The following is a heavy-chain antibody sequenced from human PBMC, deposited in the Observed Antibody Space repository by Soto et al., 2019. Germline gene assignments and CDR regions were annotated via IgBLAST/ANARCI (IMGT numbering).Heavy chain of an antibody. J-gene: IGHJ6*02. V-gene: IGHV5-51*01. CDR1: GYSFTSYW. Sequence: GESLKISCKGSGYSFTSYWIGWVRQMPGKGLEWMGIIYPGDSDTRYSPSFQGQVTISADKSISTAYLQWSSLKASDTAMYYCASRFRQGMYSSSWAPPYYSSVRDVGGQGTRVTVSS. CDR2: IYPGDSDT. CDR3: ASRFRQGMYSSSWAPPYYSSVRDV. D-gene: IGHD6-13*01.